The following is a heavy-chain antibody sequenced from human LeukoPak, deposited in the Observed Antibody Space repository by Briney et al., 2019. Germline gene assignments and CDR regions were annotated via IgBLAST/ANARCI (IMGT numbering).Heavy chain of an antibody. CDR1: GGSFSGYY. CDR2: INHSGST. D-gene: IGHD5-18*01. J-gene: IGHJ5*02. Sequence: SETLSLTCAVYGGSFSGYYWSWIRQPPGKGLEWIGEINHSGSTNYNPSLKSRVTISVDTSKTQFSLKLRSVTAADTAVYYCARNVDTAMVIPNNWFDPWGQGTLVTVSS. V-gene: IGHV4-34*01. CDR3: ARNVDTAMVIPNNWFDP.